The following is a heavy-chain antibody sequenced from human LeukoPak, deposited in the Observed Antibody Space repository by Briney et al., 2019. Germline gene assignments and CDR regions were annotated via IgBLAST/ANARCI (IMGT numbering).Heavy chain of an antibody. J-gene: IGHJ2*01. D-gene: IGHD2-2*01. V-gene: IGHV4-59*08. CDR1: GGSISSYY. CDR2: IYYSGST. Sequence: SETLSLTCTVSGGSISSYYWSWIRQPPGKGLEWIGYIYYSGSTNYNPSLKSRVTISVDTSKNQFSLKLSSVTAADTAVYCCARTPNQLLWSWYFDLWGRGTLVTVSS. CDR3: ARTPNQLLWSWYFDL.